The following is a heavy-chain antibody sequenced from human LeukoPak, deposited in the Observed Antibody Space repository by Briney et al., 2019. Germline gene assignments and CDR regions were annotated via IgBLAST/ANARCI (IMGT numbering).Heavy chain of an antibody. J-gene: IGHJ4*02. Sequence: GGSLRLSCAASGFTVSSNYMSWVRQAPGKGLEWVSVIYSGGSTCYADSVKGRFTISRHNSKNTLYLQMNSLRAEDTAVYYCARENWGTPYYFDYWGQGTLVTVSS. D-gene: IGHD7-27*01. CDR3: ARENWGTPYYFDY. CDR2: IYSGGST. V-gene: IGHV3-53*04. CDR1: GFTVSSNY.